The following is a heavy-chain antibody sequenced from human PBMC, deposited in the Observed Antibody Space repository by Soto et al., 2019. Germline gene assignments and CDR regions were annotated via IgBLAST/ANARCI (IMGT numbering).Heavy chain of an antibody. CDR2: FDPEDGET. J-gene: IGHJ4*02. V-gene: IGHV1-24*01. CDR3: ATGYYYDSSGPYRADY. Sequence: ASVKVSCKVSGYTLTELSMHWVRQAPGKGLEWMGGFDPEDGETIYAQKFQGRVTMTEDTSTDTAYVELSSLRSEDTAVYYCATGYYYDSSGPYRADYWGQGTLVTVSS. D-gene: IGHD3-22*01. CDR1: GYTLTELS.